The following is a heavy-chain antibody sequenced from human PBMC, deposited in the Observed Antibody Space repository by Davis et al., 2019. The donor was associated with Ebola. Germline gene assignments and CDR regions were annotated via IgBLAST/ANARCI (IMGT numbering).Heavy chain of an antibody. Sequence: GESLKISCAASGFSFSTYGMHWVRQAPGKGLEWVAVISYSENHRDYVDSVKGRFTISRDNSDNTLYLQMNSLRAEDTAVYYCAQEYCSNSGSYCTYFDHWGQGALVTVSS. CDR1: GFSFSTYG. D-gene: IGHD3-10*01. V-gene: IGHV3-30*18. CDR2: ISYSENHR. CDR3: AQEYCSNSGSYCTYFDH. J-gene: IGHJ4*02.